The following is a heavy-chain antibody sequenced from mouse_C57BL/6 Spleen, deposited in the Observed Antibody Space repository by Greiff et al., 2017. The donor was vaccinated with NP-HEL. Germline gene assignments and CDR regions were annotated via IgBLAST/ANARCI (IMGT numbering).Heavy chain of an antibody. CDR2: IYPGDGDT. Sequence: VQLQQSGPELVKPGASVKISCKASGYAFSSSWMNWVKQRPGKGLEWIGRIYPGDGDTNYNGKFKGKATLTADKSSSTAYMQLSSLTSEDSAVYFCARGGLRPLYFDVWGTGTTVTVSS. CDR1: GYAFSSSW. J-gene: IGHJ1*03. CDR3: ARGGLRPLYFDV. D-gene: IGHD3-2*02. V-gene: IGHV1-82*01.